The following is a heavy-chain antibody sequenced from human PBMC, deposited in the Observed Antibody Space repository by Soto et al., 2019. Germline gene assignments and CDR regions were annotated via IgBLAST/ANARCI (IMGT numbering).Heavy chain of an antibody. CDR1: GFTFSSYW. CDR3: ARDPNLIVVVPAAISDGMDV. Sequence: PGGSLRLSCAASGFTFSSYWMHWVRQAPGKGLVWVSRINSDGSSTSYADSVKGRFTISRDNAKNTLYLQMNSLRAEDTAVYYCARDPNLIVVVPAAISDGMDVWGQGTTVTVSS. V-gene: IGHV3-74*01. J-gene: IGHJ6*02. D-gene: IGHD2-2*01. CDR2: INSDGSST.